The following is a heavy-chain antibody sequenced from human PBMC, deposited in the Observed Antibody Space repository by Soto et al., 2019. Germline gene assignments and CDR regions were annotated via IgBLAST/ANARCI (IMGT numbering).Heavy chain of an antibody. V-gene: IGHV4-59*01. CDR2: IYYSGST. CDR3: AREGGYQAIDY. J-gene: IGHJ4*02. CDR1: VGSIRNYY. D-gene: IGHD5-12*01. Sequence: SETLYLPCTVSVGSIRNYYWSLIRQPPGKGLEWIGYIYYSGSTNYNPSLKSRVTISVDTSKNQFSLKLSSVTAADTAVYYCAREGGYQAIDYWGQGTLVTVS.